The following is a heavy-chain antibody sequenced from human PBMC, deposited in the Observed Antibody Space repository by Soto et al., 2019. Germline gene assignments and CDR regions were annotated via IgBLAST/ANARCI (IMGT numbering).Heavy chain of an antibody. CDR1: GGSISSYY. CDR3: ARGAGIAAALGPYYYYMDV. V-gene: IGHV4-59*01. J-gene: IGHJ6*03. D-gene: IGHD6-13*01. Sequence: SETLSLTCTVSGGSISSYYWSWIRQPPGKGLEWIGYIYYSGSTNYNPSLKSRVTISVDTSKNQFSLKLSSVTAADTAVYYCARGAGIAAALGPYYYYMDVWGKGTTVTVSS. CDR2: IYYSGST.